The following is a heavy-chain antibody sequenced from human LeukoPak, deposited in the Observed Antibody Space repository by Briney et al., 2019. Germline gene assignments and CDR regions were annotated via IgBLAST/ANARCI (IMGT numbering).Heavy chain of an antibody. CDR1: GFTFSSSA. D-gene: IGHD6-13*01. CDR2: ISGNGATT. Sequence: GGSLRLSCAASGFTFSSSAMRWVRQAPGKGPEWVSGISGNGATTYYADSVKGRFTISRDNSKNTLYLQMNSLRAEDTALYYCAKDRLVHDSWGQGTLVTVSS. V-gene: IGHV3-23*01. CDR3: AKDRLVHDS. J-gene: IGHJ4*02.